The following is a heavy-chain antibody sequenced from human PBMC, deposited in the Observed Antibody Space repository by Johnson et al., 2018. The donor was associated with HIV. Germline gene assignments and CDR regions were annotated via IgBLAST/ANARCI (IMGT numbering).Heavy chain of an antibody. CDR1: RFTFSSYA. CDR2: ISYDGSNK. D-gene: IGHD6-13*01. V-gene: IGHV3-30*04. Sequence: QVQLVESGGGVVQPGRSLRLSCAASRFTFSSYAMHWVRQAPGKGLEWVAIISYDGSNKNYADSVNGRFTVSRDNSKNTLFLQMNGLRAEDTAVYFCARDGKYSSIGPDAFDVWGQGTMVAVSS. CDR3: ARDGKYSSIGPDAFDV. J-gene: IGHJ3*01.